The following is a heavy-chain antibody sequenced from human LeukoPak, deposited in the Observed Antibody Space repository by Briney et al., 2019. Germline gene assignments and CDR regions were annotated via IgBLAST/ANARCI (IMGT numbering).Heavy chain of an antibody. CDR2: MNPNSGNT. V-gene: IGHV1-8*01. D-gene: IGHD5-18*01. Sequence: ASVKVSCKASGYTFTSYDINWVRQAPGQGLEWMGWMNPNSGNTGYAQKFQGRVTMTRNTSISTAYMELSSLRSEDTAVYYCARPGRGYSYGPNWFDPWGQGTLVTVSS. CDR3: ARPGRGYSYGPNWFDP. CDR1: GYTFTSYD. J-gene: IGHJ5*02.